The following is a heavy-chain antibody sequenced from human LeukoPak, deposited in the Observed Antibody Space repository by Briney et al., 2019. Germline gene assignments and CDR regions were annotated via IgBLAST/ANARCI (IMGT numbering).Heavy chain of an antibody. CDR1: GGSISSGGYY. J-gene: IGHJ5*02. CDR3: ARGGRSYQNNWFDP. V-gene: IGHV4-31*03. CDR2: IYYSGST. D-gene: IGHD1-26*01. Sequence: PSETLSLTCTVSGGSISSGGYYWSWIRQHPGKGLEWIGYIYYSGSTYYNPSLKSRVTISVDTSKNQFSLKLSSVTAADTAVYYCARGGRSYQNNWFDPWGQGTLVTVSS.